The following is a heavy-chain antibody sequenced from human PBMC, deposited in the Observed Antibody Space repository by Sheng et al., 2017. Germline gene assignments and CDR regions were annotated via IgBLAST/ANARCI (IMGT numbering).Heavy chain of an antibody. D-gene: IGHD3-3*01. CDR1: GYTFTSYG. CDR2: ISAYNGNT. J-gene: IGHJ6*03. V-gene: IGHV1-18*01. Sequence: QVQLVQSGAEVKKPGASVKVSCKASGYTFTSYGISWVRQAPGQGLEWMGWISAYNGNTNYAQKLQGRVTMTTDTSTSTAYMELRSLRSDDTAVYYCARATRLGYDFWSGYLPHYMDVWGKGTTVTVSS. CDR3: ARATRLGYDFWSGYLPHYMDV.